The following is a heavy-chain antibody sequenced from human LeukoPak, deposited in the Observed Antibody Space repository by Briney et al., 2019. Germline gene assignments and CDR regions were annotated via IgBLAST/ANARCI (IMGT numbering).Heavy chain of an antibody. Sequence: PGGSLRLSCAASGFTFSSYAMSWVRQAPGEGLEWVSAISGSGGSTYYADSVKGRFTISRDNSKNTLYLQMNSLRAEDTAVYYCAKGRGSSSSRPLDYWGQGTLVTVSS. V-gene: IGHV3-23*01. CDR1: GFTFSSYA. J-gene: IGHJ4*02. CDR3: AKGRGSSSSRPLDY. D-gene: IGHD6-13*01. CDR2: ISGSGGST.